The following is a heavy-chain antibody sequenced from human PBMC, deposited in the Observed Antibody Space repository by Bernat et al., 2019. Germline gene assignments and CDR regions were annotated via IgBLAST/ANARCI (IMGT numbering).Heavy chain of an antibody. D-gene: IGHD2-15*01. CDR3: ARDGSYCSGGSCYSFHDAFDI. CDR1: GFTFSDYY. CDR2: ISSSGSTI. V-gene: IGHV3-11*01. J-gene: IGHJ3*02. Sequence: QVQLVESGGGLVKPGGSLRLSCAASGFTFSDYYMSWIRQAPGKGLEWVSYISSSGSTIYYADSVKGRFTISRDNAKNSLYLQMNSLRAEDMAVYYCARDGSYCSGGSCYSFHDAFDIWGQGTMVTVSS.